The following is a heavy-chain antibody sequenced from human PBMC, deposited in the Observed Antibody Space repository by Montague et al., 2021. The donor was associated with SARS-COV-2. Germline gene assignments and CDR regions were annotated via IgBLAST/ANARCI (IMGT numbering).Heavy chain of an antibody. J-gene: IGHJ6*02. CDR3: ARVRYDGSGTSLGMDV. Sequence: SETLSLTCAVYGGSFSGYYWSWIRQPPRKGLEWIGEINHSGSTNSNPSLKSRVTISVDTSKNQFSLKLSSVTAADTAVYYCARVRYDGSGTSLGMDVWGQGATVTVSS. CDR2: INHSGST. D-gene: IGHD3-10*01. CDR1: GGSFSGYY. V-gene: IGHV4-34*01.